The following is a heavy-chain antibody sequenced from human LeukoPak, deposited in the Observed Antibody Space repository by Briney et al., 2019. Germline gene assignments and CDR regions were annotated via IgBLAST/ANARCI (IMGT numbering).Heavy chain of an antibody. Sequence: GGSLRLSCAASGFTFTNYAMSWVRQAPGEGLEWVSSVSNSGATTYYADSVKGRFTISRDNSKNTLYLQMNSLRAEDTAVYYCAKGGDLYCTNGTCFPRPFDYWGQGTLVTVSS. V-gene: IGHV3-23*01. CDR1: GFTFTNYA. J-gene: IGHJ4*02. CDR2: VSNSGATT. D-gene: IGHD2-8*01. CDR3: AKGGDLYCTNGTCFPRPFDY.